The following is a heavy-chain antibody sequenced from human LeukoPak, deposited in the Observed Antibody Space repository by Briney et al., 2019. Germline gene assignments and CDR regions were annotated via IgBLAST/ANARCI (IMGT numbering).Heavy chain of an antibody. CDR3: ARDPDSQYCSSTSCYSWFDP. CDR1: GGTFSSYA. J-gene: IGHJ5*02. D-gene: IGHD2-2*01. Sequence: SVTVSCEASGGTFSSYAISWVRQAPGQGLEWMGGIIPIFGTANYARKFQGRVTITADESTSTAYMELSSLRSEDTAVYYCARDPDSQYCSSTSCYSWFDPWGQGTLVTVSS. V-gene: IGHV1-69*13. CDR2: IIPIFGTA.